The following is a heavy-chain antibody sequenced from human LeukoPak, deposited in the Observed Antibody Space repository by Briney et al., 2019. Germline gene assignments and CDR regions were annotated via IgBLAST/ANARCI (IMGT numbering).Heavy chain of an antibody. V-gene: IGHV3-23*01. CDR2: ISGSGGST. CDR1: GFTFSSYA. CDR3: AKSEDSYSGSYYTFDY. D-gene: IGHD1-26*01. J-gene: IGHJ4*02. Sequence: GGSLRLSCAASGFTFSSYAMSWVRQAPGKGLEWVSAISGSGGSTYYADSVKGRFTISRDNSKNTLYLQMNGLRAEDTAVYYCAKSEDSYSGSYYTFDYWGQGTLVTVSS.